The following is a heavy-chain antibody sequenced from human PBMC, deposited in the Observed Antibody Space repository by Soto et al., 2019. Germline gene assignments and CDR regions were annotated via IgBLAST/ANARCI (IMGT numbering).Heavy chain of an antibody. V-gene: IGHV1-3*01. Sequence: ASVKVSCKASGYTFTSYAIHWVRQAPGQRLEWMGWINAGNGNAKYSQKFQGRVTITRDTSASTAYVELSSLSSEDTALYYCARASYYYESSGYYPDYWGQGTLVTVSS. J-gene: IGHJ4*02. CDR3: ARASYYYESSGYYPDY. D-gene: IGHD3-22*01. CDR1: GYTFTSYA. CDR2: INAGNGNA.